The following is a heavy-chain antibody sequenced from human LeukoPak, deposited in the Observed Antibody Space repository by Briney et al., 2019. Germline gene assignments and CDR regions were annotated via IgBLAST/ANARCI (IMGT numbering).Heavy chain of an antibody. V-gene: IGHV1-46*01. CDR1: GYTFTSYY. J-gene: IGHJ6*02. Sequence: ASVKVSCKASGYTFTSYYMHWVRQAPGQGLEWMGIINPSGSSTSYAQKFQGRVTMTRDTSTSTAYMELSSLKSEDTAVYYCARPKYTTSSFDHHYGLDVWGQGTRVIVSS. CDR3: ARPKYTTSSFDHHYGLDV. D-gene: IGHD2-2*02. CDR2: INPSGSST.